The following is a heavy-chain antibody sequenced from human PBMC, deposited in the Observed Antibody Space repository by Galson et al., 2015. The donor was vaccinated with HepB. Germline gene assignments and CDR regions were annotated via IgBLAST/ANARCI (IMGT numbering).Heavy chain of an antibody. V-gene: IGHV3-48*04. J-gene: IGHJ4*02. CDR1: GFTFSRYS. CDR2: ISSSSHTI. CDR3: ATDEGGPHY. Sequence: SLRLSCAASGFTFSRYSMNWVRQAPGKGLQWLSYISSSSHTIYYADSVKGRFTISRDNAKNSLYLQMNSLRAEDTAVYYCATDEGGPHYWGQGTLVGVSS.